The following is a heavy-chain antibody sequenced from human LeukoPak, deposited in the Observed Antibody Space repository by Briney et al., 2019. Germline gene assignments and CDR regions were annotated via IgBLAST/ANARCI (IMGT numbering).Heavy chain of an antibody. D-gene: IGHD3-9*01. J-gene: IGHJ4*02. Sequence: ASVKVSCKASGGTFSSYAISWVRQAPGQGLEWMGRIIPILGIANYAQKFQGRVTITADKSTSTAYMELSSLRSEDTAVYYCARDSRYFDWLLDYWGQGTLVTVSS. CDR1: GGTFSSYA. V-gene: IGHV1-69*04. CDR3: ARDSRYFDWLLDY. CDR2: IIPILGIA.